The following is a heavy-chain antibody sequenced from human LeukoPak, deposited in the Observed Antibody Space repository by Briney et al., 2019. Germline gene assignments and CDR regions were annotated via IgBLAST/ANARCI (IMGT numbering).Heavy chain of an antibody. CDR1: GYTFINNW. V-gene: IGHV1-46*01. J-gene: IGHJ4*02. CDR2: INPTGTGT. CDR3: ARDLDPRITQAAPVDS. Sequence: GASVKVSCKASGYTFINNWMHWVRQAPGQGLEWIGLINPTGTGTLYAQKFQGRVTVTTDTSTTTAYMELRSLTSDDTALYYCARDLDPRITQAAPVDSWGQGTLVTVSS. D-gene: IGHD3-10*01.